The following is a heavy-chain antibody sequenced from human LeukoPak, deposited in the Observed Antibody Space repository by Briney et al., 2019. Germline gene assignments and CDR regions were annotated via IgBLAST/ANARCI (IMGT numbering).Heavy chain of an antibody. Sequence: GGSLRLSCAASGFTFSDYSMNWVRQAPGRGLEWVSSISRRSRHVYYAGSMKGRFTISRDDAKNSLYLQMNSLSAEDMAVYFCVRDLMGSGSTRAYIHHWGQGTLVTVSS. J-gene: IGHJ1*01. CDR1: GFTFSDYS. D-gene: IGHD2-8*01. V-gene: IGHV3-21*01. CDR3: VRDLMGSGSTRAYIHH. CDR2: ISRRSRHV.